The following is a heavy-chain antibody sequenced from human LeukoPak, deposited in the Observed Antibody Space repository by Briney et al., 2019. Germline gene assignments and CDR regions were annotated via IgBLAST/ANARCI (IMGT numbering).Heavy chain of an antibody. CDR3: AKDRGRRAVGSCVY. CDR1: GFTFSSYA. J-gene: IGHJ4*02. Sequence: PGGSLRLSXAASGFTFSSYAMSWIRQAPGKGLEWVSAISGSGGSTYYADSVKGRFTISRDNSKNTLYLQMNSLRAEDTAVYYCAKDRGRRAVGSCVYWGQGTLVTVSS. CDR2: ISGSGGST. V-gene: IGHV3-23*01. D-gene: IGHD6-19*01.